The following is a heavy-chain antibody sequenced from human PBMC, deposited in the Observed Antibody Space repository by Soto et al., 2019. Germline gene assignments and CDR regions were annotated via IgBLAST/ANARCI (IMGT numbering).Heavy chain of an antibody. J-gene: IGHJ6*02. CDR2: INHSGST. CDR1: GGSFSGYY. CDR3: ARGALWLGEWQNYYNGRAV. Sequence: SETLSLTCAVYGGSFSGYYWSWIRQPPGKGLEWIGEINHSGSTNYNPSLKSRVTISVDTSKNQFSLKLSSVTAADTAVYYCARGALWLGEWQNYYNGRAVWGQGTTLPFSS. D-gene: IGHD3-10*01. V-gene: IGHV4-34*01.